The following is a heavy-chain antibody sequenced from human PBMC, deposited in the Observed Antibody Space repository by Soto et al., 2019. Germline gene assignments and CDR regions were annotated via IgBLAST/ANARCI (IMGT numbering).Heavy chain of an antibody. J-gene: IGHJ6*02. D-gene: IGHD3-10*01. CDR1: GYTLTELS. CDR3: ATYGSGGGYYGMDV. CDR2: FDPEDGET. Sequence: ASVKVSCKVSGYTLTELSIHWVRQAPGKGLEWMGGFDPEDGETIYAQKFQGRVTMTVDTSTDTAYMELSSLRSEDTAVYYCATYGSGGGYYGMDVWGQGTTVTVSS. V-gene: IGHV1-24*01.